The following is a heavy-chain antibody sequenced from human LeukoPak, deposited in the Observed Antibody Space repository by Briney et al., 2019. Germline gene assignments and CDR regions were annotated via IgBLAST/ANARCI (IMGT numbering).Heavy chain of an antibody. CDR1: GGTFSSYA. Sequence: SVKVSCRASGGTFSSYAISWVRQAPGQGLEWMGGIIPIFGTANYAQKFQGRVTITADESTSTAYMELSSLRSEDTAVYYCARTDLGNVAFDYWGQGTLVTVSS. V-gene: IGHV1-69*13. D-gene: IGHD2-2*03. CDR3: ARTDLGNVAFDY. J-gene: IGHJ4*02. CDR2: IIPIFGTA.